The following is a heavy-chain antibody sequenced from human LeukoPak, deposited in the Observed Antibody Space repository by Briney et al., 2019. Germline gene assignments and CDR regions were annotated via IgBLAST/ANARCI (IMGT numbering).Heavy chain of an antibody. CDR1: GGSISSSNW. CDR3: AKGIAVAGTGDAFDI. V-gene: IGHV4-4*02. Sequence: SETLSLTCAVSGGSISSSNWWGWVRQPPGKGLEWIGEIYHSGSTNYNPSLKSRVTISVDKSKNQFSLKLSSVTAADTAVYYCAKGIAVAGTGDAFDIWGQGTMVTVSS. CDR2: IYHSGST. J-gene: IGHJ3*02. D-gene: IGHD6-19*01.